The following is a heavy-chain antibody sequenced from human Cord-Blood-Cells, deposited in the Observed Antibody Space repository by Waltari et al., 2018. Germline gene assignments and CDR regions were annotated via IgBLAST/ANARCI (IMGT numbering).Heavy chain of an antibody. CDR2: IYYSGST. J-gene: IGHJ3*02. Sequence: QVQLQESGPGLVKPSETLSLTCTVSGGSISSYYWSWIRQPPGKGLEWIGYIYYSGSTNYTPPLKSRVTISVDTSKNQFSLKLSSVTAADTAVYYCARGGAEYDFWSGYYMGAFDIWGQGTMVTVSS. CDR3: ARGGAEYDFWSGYYMGAFDI. D-gene: IGHD3-3*01. V-gene: IGHV4-59*01. CDR1: GGSISSYY.